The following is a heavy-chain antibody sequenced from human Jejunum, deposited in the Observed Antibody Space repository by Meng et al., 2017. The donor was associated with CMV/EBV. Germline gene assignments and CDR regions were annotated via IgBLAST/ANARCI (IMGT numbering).Heavy chain of an antibody. V-gene: IGHV1-18*01. Sequence: QVHLLQSGPEVKKPGGSVRVSCKASGYTFFIYDITWVRQAPGQGLEWMGWISTYNGKTNFAQKLLGRVTMTTDTSTNTAYMELRSLRSDDTAIYYCARGIVGTTIDLWGRGTLVTVSS. J-gene: IGHJ5*02. CDR3: ARGIVGTTIDL. CDR2: ISTYNGKT. CDR1: GYTFFIYD. D-gene: IGHD1-26*01.